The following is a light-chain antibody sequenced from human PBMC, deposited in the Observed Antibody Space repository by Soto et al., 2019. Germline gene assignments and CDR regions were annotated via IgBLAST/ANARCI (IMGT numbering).Light chain of an antibody. CDR2: GAS. CDR1: QSVSYSQ. Sequence: EIVLTQSPGTLSLSPGERATLSCRASQSVSYSQLTWYQQKPGQAPRVLIYGASSRATGIPDRFSGSGSGTDFPLTISRLEPEDFAVYYCQQYGSSPRTFGQGTKVEIK. J-gene: IGKJ1*01. CDR3: QQYGSSPRT. V-gene: IGKV3-20*01.